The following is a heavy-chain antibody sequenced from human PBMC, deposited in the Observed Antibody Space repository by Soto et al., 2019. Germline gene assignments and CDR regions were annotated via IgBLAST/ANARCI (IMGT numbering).Heavy chain of an antibody. CDR2: ITDNGGDA. CDR1: GLTFGSRA. J-gene: IGHJ4*02. V-gene: IGHV3-23*01. D-gene: IGHD3-10*01. Sequence: GGSLRLSCVASGLTFGSRAMSWVRQAPGEGLQWVATITDNGGDAKYADSVRGRFVISRANSKKTLYLQMTSLTAEDSAMYFCARGSTESYPGSRIFDFWGRGTLVTVSS. CDR3: ARGSTESYPGSRIFDF.